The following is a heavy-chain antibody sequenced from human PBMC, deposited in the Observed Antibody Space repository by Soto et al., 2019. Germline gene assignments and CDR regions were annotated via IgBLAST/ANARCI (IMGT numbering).Heavy chain of an antibody. V-gene: IGHV3-21*01. CDR2: ISTGSNYI. Sequence: GGSLRLSCAASGFTFSSYTMNWVRQAPGKGLEWVSSISTGSNYIYYADSLKGRFTISRDNAKSSLYLQMNSLRAEDTAVYYCAREGQLAINYYYYYMDVWGKGTTVTVSS. CDR3: AREGQLAINYYYYYMDV. D-gene: IGHD1-1*01. CDR1: GFTFSSYT. J-gene: IGHJ6*03.